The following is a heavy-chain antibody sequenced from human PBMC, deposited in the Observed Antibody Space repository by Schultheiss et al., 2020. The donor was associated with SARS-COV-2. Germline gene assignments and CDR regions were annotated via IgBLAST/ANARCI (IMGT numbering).Heavy chain of an antibody. V-gene: IGHV4-34*01. CDR1: GGSFSGYY. CDR2: INHSGST. Sequence: ESLKISCAVYGGSFSGYYWSWIRQPPGKGLEWIGEINHSGSTNYNPSLKSRVTISVDTSKNQFSLKLSSVTAADTAVYYCARQGIAVAGTGWFDPWGQGTLVTVSS. J-gene: IGHJ5*02. D-gene: IGHD6-19*01. CDR3: ARQGIAVAGTGWFDP.